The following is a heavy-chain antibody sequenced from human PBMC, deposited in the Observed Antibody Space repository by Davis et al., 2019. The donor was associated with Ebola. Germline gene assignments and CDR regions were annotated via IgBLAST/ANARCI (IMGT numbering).Heavy chain of an antibody. Sequence: AASVKVSCKASGYTFTSYDISWVRQATGQGLEWMGWMNPNSCNTGYAQKFQGRITMTRNTPISTAYMELSSLRSEDTAVYYCARTYCINGVCHNDFDYWGQGTLVTVSS. J-gene: IGHJ4*02. V-gene: IGHV1-8*01. D-gene: IGHD2-8*01. CDR2: MNPNSCNT. CDR3: ARTYCINGVCHNDFDY. CDR1: GYTFTSYD.